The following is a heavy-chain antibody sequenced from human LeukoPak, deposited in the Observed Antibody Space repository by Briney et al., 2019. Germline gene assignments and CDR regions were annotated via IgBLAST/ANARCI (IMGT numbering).Heavy chain of an antibody. J-gene: IGHJ4*02. Sequence: GGSLRLSCAASGFTFSSYAMSWVRQAPGKGLEWVSAISGSGGSTYYADSVKGRFTISRDNSKNTLYLQMNSLRAEDTAVYYCAKDGPGSGSYFPTPDYWGQGTLVTVSS. CDR3: AKDGPGSGSYFPTPDY. V-gene: IGHV3-23*01. D-gene: IGHD1-26*01. CDR2: ISGSGGST. CDR1: GFTFSSYA.